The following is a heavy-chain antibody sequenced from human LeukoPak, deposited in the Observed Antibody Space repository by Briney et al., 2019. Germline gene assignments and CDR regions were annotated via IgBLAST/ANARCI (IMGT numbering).Heavy chain of an antibody. CDR1: GGSIGSYY. CDR2: IYYSGST. V-gene: IGHV4-59*01. CDR3: ARGLEQWPWSNAEGT. Sequence: SETLSLTCTVSGGSIGSYYWSWIRQPPGKGLEWIGYIYYSGSTNYNPSLKGRVTISVDTSKNQFSLKLSSVTAADTAVYYCARGLEQWPWSNAEGTWGQGTLVTVSS. J-gene: IGHJ5*02. D-gene: IGHD6-19*01.